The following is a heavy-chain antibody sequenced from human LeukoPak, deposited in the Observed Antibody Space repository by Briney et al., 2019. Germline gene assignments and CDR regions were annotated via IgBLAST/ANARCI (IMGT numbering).Heavy chain of an antibody. J-gene: IGHJ6*04. D-gene: IGHD3-9*01. Sequence: GESLQISCKGSGYSFTSYWIGWVRQMPGKGLEWMGIIYPGDSDTRYSPSFQGQVTISADKSISTAYLQWSSLKASDTAMYYCARHRKDYDILTGSPYGMDVWGKGTTVTVSS. CDR3: ARHRKDYDILTGSPYGMDV. V-gene: IGHV5-51*01. CDR1: GYSFTSYW. CDR2: IYPGDSDT.